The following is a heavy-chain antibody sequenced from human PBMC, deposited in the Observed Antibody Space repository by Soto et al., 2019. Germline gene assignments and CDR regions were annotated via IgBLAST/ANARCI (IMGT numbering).Heavy chain of an antibody. CDR1: GGTFSSYA. D-gene: IGHD3-3*01. CDR2: IIPIFGTA. Sequence: ASVKVSCKASGGTFSSYAISWVRQAPGQGLEWMGGIIPIFGTANYAQKFQGRVAITADESTSTAYMELSSLRSEDTAVYYCARCTSGGITIFRLFKPDYYYYGMDVWGQGTTVTVSS. CDR3: ARCTSGGITIFRLFKPDYYYYGMDV. V-gene: IGHV1-69*13. J-gene: IGHJ6*02.